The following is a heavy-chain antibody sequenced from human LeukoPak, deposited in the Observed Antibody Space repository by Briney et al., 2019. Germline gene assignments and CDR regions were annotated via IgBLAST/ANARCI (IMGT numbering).Heavy chain of an antibody. CDR3: ARLRPYSIGWYVEY. Sequence: SETLSLTCTVSGGSISPYYWSWIRQPPEKGLEWIGYIYYSGSTNYTPSLKSRVTISVDTSKNQFSLKLSSVTAADTAVYYCARLRPYSIGWYVEYWGQGTGVTVSS. V-gene: IGHV4-59*08. CDR1: GGSISPYY. J-gene: IGHJ4*02. D-gene: IGHD6-19*01. CDR2: IYYSGST.